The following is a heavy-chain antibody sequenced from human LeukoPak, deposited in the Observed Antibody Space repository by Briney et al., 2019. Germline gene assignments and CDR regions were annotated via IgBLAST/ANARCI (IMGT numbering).Heavy chain of an antibody. CDR1: GGSISSHY. D-gene: IGHD4-17*01. CDR2: IYYSGST. J-gene: IGHJ4*02. Sequence: SETLSLTCTVSGGSISSHYWSWIRQPPGKGLEWIGYIYYSGSTNYNPSLKSRVTISVDTSKNQFSLKLSSVTAADTAVYYCARVYGDYVDYWGQGALVTVSS. CDR3: ARVYGDYVDY. V-gene: IGHV4-59*11.